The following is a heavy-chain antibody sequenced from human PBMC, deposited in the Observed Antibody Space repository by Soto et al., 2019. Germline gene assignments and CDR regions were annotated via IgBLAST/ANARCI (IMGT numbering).Heavy chain of an antibody. J-gene: IGHJ6*02. CDR3: AREGRFLEWLWDSTRGRSLYYYYGMDV. D-gene: IGHD3-3*01. Sequence: SETLSLTCTVSGGSISSGGYYWSWIRQHPGKGLEWIGYIYYSGSTYYNPSLKSRVTISVDTSKNQFSLKLSSVTAADTAVYYCAREGRFLEWLWDSTRGRSLYYYYGMDVWGQGTTVTVSS. CDR1: GGSISSGGYY. V-gene: IGHV4-31*03. CDR2: IYYSGST.